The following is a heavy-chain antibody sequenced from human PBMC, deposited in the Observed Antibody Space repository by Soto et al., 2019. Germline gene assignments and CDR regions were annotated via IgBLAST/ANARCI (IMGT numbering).Heavy chain of an antibody. CDR2: IYPGDSDT. J-gene: IGHJ4*02. Sequence: VESLKISCKGSGYSFSRYWMAWVRRTPGKGLEWMGLIYPGDSDTRYSPSSQGQVTISADKSITPAYLQWSSLKASDTAIYYCARDTFSGDSSGPHYWGQGTLVTVSS. D-gene: IGHD3-22*01. CDR3: ARDTFSGDSSGPHY. V-gene: IGHV5-51*01. CDR1: GYSFSRYW.